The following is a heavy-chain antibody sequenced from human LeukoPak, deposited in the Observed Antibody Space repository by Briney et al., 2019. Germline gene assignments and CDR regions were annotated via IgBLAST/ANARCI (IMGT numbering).Heavy chain of an antibody. CDR1: GYTFNGYY. Sequence: ASVKVSCKASGYTFNGYYMHWVRQAPGQGPEWMGWINPNSGGTNYAQKFQGRVTMTRDTSISTAYMELSRLRSDDTAVYYCARGVVGATRGAKFDYWGQGTLVTVSS. CDR2: INPNSGGT. V-gene: IGHV1-2*02. D-gene: IGHD1-26*01. J-gene: IGHJ4*02. CDR3: ARGVVGATRGAKFDY.